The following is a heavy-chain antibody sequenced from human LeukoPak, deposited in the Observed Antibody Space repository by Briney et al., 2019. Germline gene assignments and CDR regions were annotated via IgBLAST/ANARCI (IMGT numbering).Heavy chain of an antibody. CDR2: ISSSSSYI. CDR3: AREVPSYYLIDY. J-gene: IGHJ4*02. CDR1: GFTFSSYS. D-gene: IGHD1-26*01. Sequence: PGGSLRLSCAASGFTFSSYSMNWVRQAPGKGLEWVSSISSSSSYIYYADSVKGRFTISRDNAKNSLYLQMNSLRAEDTAVYYCAREVPSYYLIDYWGQGTLVTVSS. V-gene: IGHV3-21*01.